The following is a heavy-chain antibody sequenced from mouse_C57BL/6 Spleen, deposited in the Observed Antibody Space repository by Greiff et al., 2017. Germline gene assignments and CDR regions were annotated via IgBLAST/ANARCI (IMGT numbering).Heavy chain of an antibody. V-gene: IGHV1-59*01. CDR1: GYTFTSYW. CDR3: ASPYGNHFAY. D-gene: IGHD2-10*02. J-gene: IGHJ3*01. Sequence: QVQLQQPGAELVRPGTSVKLSCKASGYTFTSYWMHWVKQRPGQGLEWIGVIDPSDSYTNYNQKFKGKATLTVDTSSSTAYMELRSLTSEDSAVYYCASPYGNHFAYWGQGTLVTVSA. CDR2: IDPSDSYT.